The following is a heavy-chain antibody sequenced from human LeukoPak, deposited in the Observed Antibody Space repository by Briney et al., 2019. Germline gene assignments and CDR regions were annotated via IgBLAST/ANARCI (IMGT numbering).Heavy chain of an antibody. J-gene: IGHJ6*02. CDR1: GYTFTSYD. D-gene: IGHD3-10*01. V-gene: IGHV1-8*01. CDR3: ASREHYYGSGSYWSYYYYGMDV. CDR2: MNPNSGNT. Sequence: ASVKVSCKASGYTFTSYDINWVRQATGQGLEWMGWMNPNSGNTGYAQKFQGRVTMTRNTSISTAYMELSRLRSEDTAVYYCASREHYYGSGSYWSYYYYGMDVWGQGTTVTVSS.